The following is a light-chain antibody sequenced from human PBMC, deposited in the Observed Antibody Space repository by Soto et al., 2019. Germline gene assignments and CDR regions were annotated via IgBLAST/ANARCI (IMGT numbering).Light chain of an antibody. J-gene: IGLJ1*01. CDR3: SSYTSSSTRV. V-gene: IGLV2-14*01. CDR1: SSDVGGYNY. Sequence: QSVLTQPASVSGFPGQSITFSCTGTSSDVGGYNYVSWYQQHPGKAPKLMIYDVSNRPSGVSNRFSGSKSGNTASLTISGLQAEDEADYYCSSYTSSSTRVFGTGTKVTVL. CDR2: DVS.